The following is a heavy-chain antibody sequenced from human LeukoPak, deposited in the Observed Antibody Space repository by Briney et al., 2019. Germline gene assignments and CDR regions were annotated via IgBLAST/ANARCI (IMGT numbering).Heavy chain of an antibody. J-gene: IGHJ4*02. V-gene: IGHV1-2*02. CDR1: GYTFTGQY. CDR3: AREHGSYSPVDY. D-gene: IGHD1-26*01. CDR2: INPNSGGT. Sequence: GASVKVSCKASGYTFTGQYMHWVRQAPGQGLEWMGWINPNSGGTNYAQKFQGRVTMTRDTSISTAYMELSRLRSDDTAVYYCAREHGSYSPVDYWGQGTLVTVSS.